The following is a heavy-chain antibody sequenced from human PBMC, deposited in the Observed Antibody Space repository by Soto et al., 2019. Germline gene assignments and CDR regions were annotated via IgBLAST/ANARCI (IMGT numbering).Heavy chain of an antibody. CDR3: ARQPVSVAGKYFPCHSGVDV. CDR2: VYHTGST. V-gene: IGHV4-34*01. Sequence: QVQLQQWGAGLLTPSETLSLACAVYGGSFSDYFWTWIRQPPGKGLEWIGEVYHTGSTHYSPSLKSRVTISVDKAKNQFSLRLSSITAADTAVYYCARQPVSVAGKYFPCHSGVDVWGPGTTVTVSS. CDR1: GGSFSDYF. J-gene: IGHJ6*02. D-gene: IGHD6-19*01.